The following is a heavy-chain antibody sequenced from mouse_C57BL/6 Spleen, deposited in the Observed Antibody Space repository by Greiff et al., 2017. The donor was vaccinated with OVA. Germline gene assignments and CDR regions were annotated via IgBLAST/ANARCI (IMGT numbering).Heavy chain of an antibody. V-gene: IGHV5-9-1*02. CDR2: ISSGGDYI. J-gene: IGHJ2*01. CDR3: TRDRYYGSSPYYFDY. D-gene: IGHD1-1*01. CDR1: GFTFSSYA. Sequence: EVQLMESGEGLVKPGGSLKLSCAASGFTFSSYAMSWVRQTPEKRLEWVAYISSGGDYIYYADTVKGRFTISRDNARNTLYLQMSSLKSEDTAMYYCTRDRYYGSSPYYFDYWGQGTTLTVSS.